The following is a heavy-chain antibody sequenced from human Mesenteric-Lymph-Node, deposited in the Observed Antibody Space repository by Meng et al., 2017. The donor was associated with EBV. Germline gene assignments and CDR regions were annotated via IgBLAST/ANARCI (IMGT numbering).Heavy chain of an antibody. J-gene: IGHJ4*02. CDR2: VYYSGST. CDR1: GGSVSSTSYY. CDR3: ARGDSNFDY. Sequence: QVQLQESGPGLVKPSETLSLTCTVSGGSVSSTSYYWSWIRQPPGKRLEWIGYVYYSGSTNYNPSLKSRVTISVDTSKNQFSLNLYSVTAADTAVYYCARGDSNFDYWGQGTLVTVSS. V-gene: IGHV4-61*01.